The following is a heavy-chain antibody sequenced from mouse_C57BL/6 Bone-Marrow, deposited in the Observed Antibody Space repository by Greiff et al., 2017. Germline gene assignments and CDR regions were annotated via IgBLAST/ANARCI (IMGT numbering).Heavy chain of an antibody. Sequence: VQLQQSGAELAKPGASVKLSCKASGYTFTSYWMHWVKQRPGQGLEWIGYINPSSGYTKYNQKFRDKATLTADKSSSTAYMQLSSLTYEDSAVYYCASRGVVAGDAMDYWGQGTSVTVSS. CDR3: ASRGVVAGDAMDY. V-gene: IGHV1-7*01. CDR1: GYTFTSYW. D-gene: IGHD1-1*01. J-gene: IGHJ4*01. CDR2: INPSSGYT.